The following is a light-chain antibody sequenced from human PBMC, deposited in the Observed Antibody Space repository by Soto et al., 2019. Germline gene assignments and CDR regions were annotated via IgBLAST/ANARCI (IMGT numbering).Light chain of an antibody. J-gene: IGLJ1*01. CDR3: SSYTSTSTLYV. Sequence: QSALTQPASVSGSPGQSITISCTGTSSDVSGYNYVSWYQQYPGKAPKLMIYEVSNRPSGVSNRFSGSKSGNTASLTISGLQAEDEADYYCSSYTSTSTLYVFGTGTKLTVL. V-gene: IGLV2-14*01. CDR1: SSDVSGYNY. CDR2: EVS.